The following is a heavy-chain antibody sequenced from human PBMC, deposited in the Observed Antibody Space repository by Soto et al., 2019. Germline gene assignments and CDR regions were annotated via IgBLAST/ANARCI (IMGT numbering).Heavy chain of an antibody. CDR2: ITHRGSP. D-gene: IGHD4-17*01. CDR1: GGSFSGYH. CDR3: ARIPGSDYSDPQDY. Sequence: SETLSPTCAVYGGSFSGYHWTLIRQPPGRGLDWIGEITHRGSPNYNPSLKSRVTISIDTSKKQFSLDLRSVTSEDTAVYYCARIPGSDYSDPQDYWGQGSLVTVSS. V-gene: IGHV4-34*01. J-gene: IGHJ4*02.